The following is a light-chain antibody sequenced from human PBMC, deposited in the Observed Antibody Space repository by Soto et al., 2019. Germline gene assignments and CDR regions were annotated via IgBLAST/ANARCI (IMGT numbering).Light chain of an antibody. CDR3: QQYNNLGGYT. Sequence: EIVMTQSPATLSVSPGERATLSCRASQSVSSNLAWYQQKPGQAPRLLIYGASTRATGIPARFSGSGSGTEFTLTISSLQSEDFAVYHCQQYNNLGGYTFGQGTKLEIK. J-gene: IGKJ2*01. CDR2: GAS. V-gene: IGKV3-15*01. CDR1: QSVSSN.